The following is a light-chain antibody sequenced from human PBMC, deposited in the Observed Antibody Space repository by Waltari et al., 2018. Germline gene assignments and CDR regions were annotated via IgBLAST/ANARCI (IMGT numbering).Light chain of an antibody. CDR3: QHYVRLPVT. CDR2: GAS. V-gene: IGKV3-20*01. J-gene: IGKJ1*01. CDR1: QSVSRA. Sequence: RVTLSCRASQSVSRALAWYQQKPGQAPRLLIYGASSRATGIPDRFSGSGSGTDFSLTISRLEPEDFAVYYCQHYVRLPVTFGQGTKVEIK.